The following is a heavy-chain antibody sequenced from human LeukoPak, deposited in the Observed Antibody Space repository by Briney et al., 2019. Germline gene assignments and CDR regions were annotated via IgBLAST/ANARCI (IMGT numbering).Heavy chain of an antibody. J-gene: IGHJ4*02. Sequence: GGSVRLLCAASGLTLSIYGMIGVRHARGKGREWVSGISGGGTRTYYADSVKRRLTISRDNSKDTLYVQMSSLRAEDTAVYYCAKGHTEDGTGFDLWGQGTLVIVSS. CDR1: GLTLSIYG. D-gene: IGHD1-1*01. V-gene: IGHV3-23*01. CDR2: ISGGGTRT. CDR3: AKGHTEDGTGFDL.